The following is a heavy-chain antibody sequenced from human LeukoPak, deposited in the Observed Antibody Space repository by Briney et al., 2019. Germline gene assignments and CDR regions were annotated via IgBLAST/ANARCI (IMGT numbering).Heavy chain of an antibody. CDR3: AREDPEDYGDSGGLDY. D-gene: IGHD4-17*01. CDR1: GFTFSAYG. Sequence: GGSLRLSCAASGFTFSAYGMHWVRQAPGKGLEWVSVISYDGSNKLYADSVKGRFTISRDDSKNTLYLQMNSLRAEDTAVFYCAREDPEDYGDSGGLDYWGQGTLVTVSS. J-gene: IGHJ4*02. V-gene: IGHV3-30-3*01. CDR2: ISYDGSNK.